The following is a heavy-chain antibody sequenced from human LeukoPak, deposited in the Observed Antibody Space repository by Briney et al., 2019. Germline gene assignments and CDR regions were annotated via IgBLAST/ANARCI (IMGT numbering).Heavy chain of an antibody. J-gene: IGHJ4*02. D-gene: IGHD6-19*01. Sequence: GGSLRLSCAASEFDFSSHAMTWVRQAPGKGLEWVSAISISGSKTYYADSVKGRFTISRDNSKNTLYLQMNSLRAEDTAVYYCARGSGDSSGWTSYLGAWFDYWGQGTLVTVSS. CDR1: EFDFSSHA. V-gene: IGHV3-23*01. CDR3: ARGSGDSSGWTSYLGAWFDY. CDR2: ISISGSKT.